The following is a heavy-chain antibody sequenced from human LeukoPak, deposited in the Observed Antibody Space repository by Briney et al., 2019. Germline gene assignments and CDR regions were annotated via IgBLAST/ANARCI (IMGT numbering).Heavy chain of an antibody. J-gene: IGHJ3*02. CDR3: ARDLELSGVEGLTSTAFDI. D-gene: IGHD3-3*01. Sequence: SETLSLTCTVSGSSISRGFYWGYIRQPPGKGLEWIGSIYHSGSTFYSPSLKSRVTLSVDTSKNQFSLTLSSVTATDTAMYYCARDLELSGVEGLTSTAFDIWGQGTMVTVSS. CDR2: IYHSGST. V-gene: IGHV4-38-2*02. CDR1: GSSISRGFY.